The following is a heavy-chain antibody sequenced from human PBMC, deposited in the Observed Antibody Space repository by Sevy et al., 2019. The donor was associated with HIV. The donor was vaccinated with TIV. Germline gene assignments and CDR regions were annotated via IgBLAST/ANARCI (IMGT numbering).Heavy chain of an antibody. CDR1: GFAFSSYA. J-gene: IGHJ4*02. V-gene: IGHV3-30-3*01. Sequence: GGSLRLSCAASGFAFSSYAMHWVCQAPGKGLEWVAVISYDGSNKYYADSVKGRFTISRDNSKNTLYLQMNSLRAEDTAVYYCARDSTMVRAIFDYWGQGTLVTVSS. CDR3: ARDSTMVRAIFDY. CDR2: ISYDGSNK. D-gene: IGHD3-10*01.